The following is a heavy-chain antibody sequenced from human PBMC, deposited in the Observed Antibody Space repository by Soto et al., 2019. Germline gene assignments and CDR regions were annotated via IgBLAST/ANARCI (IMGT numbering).Heavy chain of an antibody. Sequence: ASVKVSCKASGYTFTGYYMHWVRQAPGQGLEWMGWINPYDGNRNFAQKFEGRVTMTTATSTNTVFLELRSLKSDDTAIYYCARDRLRGYDSSGFYSWGQGTMVTVSS. CDR3: ARDRLRGYDSSGFYS. V-gene: IGHV1-2*02. D-gene: IGHD3-22*01. CDR1: GYTFTGYY. CDR2: INPYDGNR. J-gene: IGHJ4*02.